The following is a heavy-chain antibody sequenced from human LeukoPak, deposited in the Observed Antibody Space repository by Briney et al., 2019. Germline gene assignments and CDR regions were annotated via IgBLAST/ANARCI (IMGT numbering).Heavy chain of an antibody. CDR1: GFTFSGSA. Sequence: GGSLKLSCATAGFTFSGSAMHLLRQASGIVLDWVVGMRGKPNSYGTAYAVSLKGRLTISRDDSKNTAYLQMNSLKTEDTAVYYCITRSKDDSSGYYSTWGQGTLVTVSS. V-gene: IGHV3-73*01. D-gene: IGHD3-22*01. CDR2: MRGKPNSYGT. CDR3: ITRSKDDSSGYYST. J-gene: IGHJ5*02.